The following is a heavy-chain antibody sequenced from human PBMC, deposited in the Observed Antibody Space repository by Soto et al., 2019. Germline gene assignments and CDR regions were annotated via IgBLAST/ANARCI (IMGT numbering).Heavy chain of an antibody. J-gene: IGHJ6*02. Sequence: QVQLVESGGGVVQPGRSLRLSCAASGFTFSSYAMHWVRQAPGKGLEWVAVISYDGSNKYYADSVKGRFTISRDNSETTLYLQMNSLRAEDTAVYYCARGRRKTTVTTLGYYYYGMDVWGQGTTVTVSS. D-gene: IGHD4-4*01. CDR1: GFTFSSYA. CDR3: ARGRRKTTVTTLGYYYYGMDV. V-gene: IGHV3-30-3*01. CDR2: ISYDGSNK.